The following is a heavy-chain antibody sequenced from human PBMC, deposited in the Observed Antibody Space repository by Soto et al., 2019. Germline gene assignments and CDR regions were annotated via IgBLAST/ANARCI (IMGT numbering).Heavy chain of an antibody. CDR1: GYTFTSYG. J-gene: IGHJ5*02. V-gene: IGHV1-3*01. CDR2: INAGNGNT. Sequence: ASVKVSCKASGYTFTSYGIDWVRQAPGQRLEWMGWINAGNGNTKYSQKFQGRVTITRDTSASTAYMELSSLRSEDTAMYYCARDLDYGGNSDWFDPWGQGTLVTV. D-gene: IGHD4-17*01. CDR3: ARDLDYGGNSDWFDP.